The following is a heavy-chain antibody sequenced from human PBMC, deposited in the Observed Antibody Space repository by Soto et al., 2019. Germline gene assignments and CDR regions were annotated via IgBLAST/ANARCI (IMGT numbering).Heavy chain of an antibody. Sequence: EVQLLESGGGLVQPGGSLRLSCAVSGFTFSSYAMTWVRQAPGKGLEWVSTISGSGGSTYYADSVKGRFTISRDSSKNTLYLQMNSLRGEDTAVYYCAKNFARYGQDYWGQGTLVTVSS. CDR3: AKNFARYGQDY. D-gene: IGHD5-18*01. CDR2: ISGSGGST. J-gene: IGHJ4*02. CDR1: GFTFSSYA. V-gene: IGHV3-23*01.